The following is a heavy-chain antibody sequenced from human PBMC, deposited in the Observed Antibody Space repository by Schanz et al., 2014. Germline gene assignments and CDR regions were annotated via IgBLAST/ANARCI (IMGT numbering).Heavy chain of an antibody. CDR1: GLIFSNYV. CDR3: ARELPGVVAFDF. Sequence: EVQLLESGGGLVQPGGSLKLSCAASGLIFSNYVMSWVRQAPGKGLEWVANIKHDGSVKDYVDSVEGRFTISRDNAKNSLYLQMTSLRADDTAVYYCARELPGVVAFDFWGQGTMVTVSS. J-gene: IGHJ3*01. CDR2: IKHDGSVK. D-gene: IGHD7-27*01. V-gene: IGHV3-7*01.